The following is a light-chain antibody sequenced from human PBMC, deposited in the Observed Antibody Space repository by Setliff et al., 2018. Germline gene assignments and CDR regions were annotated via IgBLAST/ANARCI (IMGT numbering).Light chain of an antibody. Sequence: DIQMTQSPSTLSASVGDRVTITCRASQSISNWVAWYQQKPGKAPQLLIYQASTLESGVPSRFSGTGSGTDFTLTISSLQPDDFATYYCQQYFSYSRAFGQGTKVDIK. CDR2: QAS. V-gene: IGKV1-5*03. CDR1: QSISNW. J-gene: IGKJ1*01. CDR3: QQYFSYSRA.